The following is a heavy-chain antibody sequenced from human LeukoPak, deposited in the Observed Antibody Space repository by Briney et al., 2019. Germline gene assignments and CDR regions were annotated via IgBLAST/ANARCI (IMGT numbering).Heavy chain of an antibody. CDR1: GDSISCTNSY. CDR3: ARCRRGIYFQDY. J-gene: IGHJ4*02. Sequence: NPSETLSLTCTVSGDSISCTNSYWGWIRQPPGKGLEWIGSMWFGATTSYDPSLKSRVTISIDPSKNQFSLKLSSVTAADTALYYCARCRRGIYFQDYWGQGTLVTVSS. D-gene: IGHD2/OR15-2a*01. CDR2: MWFGATT. V-gene: IGHV4-39*07.